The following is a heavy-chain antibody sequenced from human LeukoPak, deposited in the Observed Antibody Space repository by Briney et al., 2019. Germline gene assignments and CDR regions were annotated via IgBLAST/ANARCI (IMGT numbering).Heavy chain of an antibody. CDR2: ISSSSSTI. CDR1: GFTFSSYS. Sequence: SGGSLRLSCAASGFTFSSYSMNWVRQAPGKGLEWVSYISSSSSTIYYADSVKGRFTISRDNAKNSLYLQMNSLRAEDTAVYYCARDGRRYGSGTPDYWGQGTLVTVSS. D-gene: IGHD3-10*01. J-gene: IGHJ4*02. CDR3: ARDGRRYGSGTPDY. V-gene: IGHV3-48*01.